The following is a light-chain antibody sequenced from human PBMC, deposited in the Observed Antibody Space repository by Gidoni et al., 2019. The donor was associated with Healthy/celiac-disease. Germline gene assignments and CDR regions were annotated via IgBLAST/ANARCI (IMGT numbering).Light chain of an antibody. CDR3: QQYYSYPPT. V-gene: IGKV1-8*01. Sequence: ALRLTQSPSSFSASTGARVTITWRASPGISSYLAWYQQKPGKAPKLLIYAASTLQSGVPSRFSGSGSGTDFTLTISCLQSEDFATYYCQQYYSYPPTCXXXTKVEIK. CDR2: AAS. CDR1: PGISSY. J-gene: IGKJ1*01.